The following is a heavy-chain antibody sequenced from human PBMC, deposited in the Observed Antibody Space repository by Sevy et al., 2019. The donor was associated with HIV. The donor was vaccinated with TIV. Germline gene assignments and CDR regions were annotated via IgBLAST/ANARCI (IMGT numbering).Heavy chain of an antibody. CDR3: AMGSRYSSSVFDMDV. CDR2: ISAYNGNT. V-gene: IGHV1-18*01. Sequence: ASVKVSCKASGYTFTSYGISWVRQAPGQGLEWMGWISAYNGNTNYAQKLQGRVTMTTDTSTSTAYMELRSLRSDDTAVYYCAMGSRYSSSVFDMDVWGQGTTVTVSS. J-gene: IGHJ6*02. D-gene: IGHD6-6*01. CDR1: GYTFTSYG.